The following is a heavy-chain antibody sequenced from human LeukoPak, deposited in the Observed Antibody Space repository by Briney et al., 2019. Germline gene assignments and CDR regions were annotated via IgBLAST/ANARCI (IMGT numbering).Heavy chain of an antibody. CDR1: GFTFSSYS. CDR2: ISSSSSTI. V-gene: IGHV3-48*01. J-gene: IGHJ4*02. D-gene: IGHD2-15*01. Sequence: PGGSLRLSCAASGFTFSSYSMKWVRQAPGKGLEWVSYISSSSSTIYYADSVKGRLTISRDNAKNSLYLQMNSLRAEDTAVYYCARGPGVDIDYWGQGTLVTVSS. CDR3: ARGPGVDIDY.